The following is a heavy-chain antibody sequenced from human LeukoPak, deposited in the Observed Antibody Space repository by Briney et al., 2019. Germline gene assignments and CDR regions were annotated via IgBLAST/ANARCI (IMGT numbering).Heavy chain of an antibody. V-gene: IGHV4-39*07. J-gene: IGHJ4*02. CDR1: GGSISSSYYY. Sequence: SETLSLTCTVSGGSISSSYYYWGWIRQPPGKGLEWIGSIYYSGSTYYNPSLKSRVTTSVDTSKNQFSLKLPSVTAADTAVYYCARDTPIGYWGQGTLVTVSS. D-gene: IGHD3-22*01. CDR3: ARDTPIGY. CDR2: IYYSGST.